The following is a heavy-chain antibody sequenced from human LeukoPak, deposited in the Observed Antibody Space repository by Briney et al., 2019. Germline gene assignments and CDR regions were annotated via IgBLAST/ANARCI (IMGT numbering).Heavy chain of an antibody. D-gene: IGHD3-3*01. V-gene: IGHV1-2*02. CDR3: ARGSGYYTAFDY. CDR1: GYTFTDYY. J-gene: IGHJ4*02. CDR2: INPNSGGT. Sequence: ASVKVSCKASGYTFTDYYMHWVRQAPGQGLEWMGWINPNSGGTNYAQKFQGRVTMTTDTSTSTAYMELRSLRSDDTAVYYCARGSGYYTAFDYWGQGTLDTVSS.